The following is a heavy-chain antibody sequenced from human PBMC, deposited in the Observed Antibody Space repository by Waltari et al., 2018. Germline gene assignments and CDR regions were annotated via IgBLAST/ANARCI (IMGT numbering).Heavy chain of an antibody. D-gene: IGHD3-10*01. J-gene: IGHJ3*01. V-gene: IGHV1-69-2*01. CDR3: AAALGGGISASRPFHF. Sequence: EVQLLQSGAEVKKPGTPVKISCKVSGDTFTDNYIHWIQQAPGKGRQWMGLLDPEDGQAVYAEKFQVRVTMTADTSIHTAYMELTSLTSEDTAFYYCAAALGGGISASRPFHFWGQGTMITVSS. CDR2: LDPEDGQA. CDR1: GDTFTDNY.